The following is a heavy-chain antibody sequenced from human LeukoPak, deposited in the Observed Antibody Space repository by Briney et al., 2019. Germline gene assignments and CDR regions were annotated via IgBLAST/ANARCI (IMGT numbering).Heavy chain of an antibody. D-gene: IGHD3/OR15-3a*01. V-gene: IGHV4-4*07. Sequence: SETLSLTCTVSGGSISSYYWSWIRQPAGKGLEWIGRIYTSGSTNYNPSLKSRVTMSVDTSTNQFSLKLSSVTAADTAVYYCARRRGNFWTDYYAFDYWGLGTLVTVSS. CDR1: GGSISSYY. CDR3: ARRRGNFWTDYYAFDY. CDR2: IYTSGST. J-gene: IGHJ4*02.